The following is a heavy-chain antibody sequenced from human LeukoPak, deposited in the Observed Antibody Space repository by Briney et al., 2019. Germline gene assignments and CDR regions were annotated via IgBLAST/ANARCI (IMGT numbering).Heavy chain of an antibody. CDR3: ARGPLRYYFDY. Sequence: SETLSLTCAVSGYSISSGYYWGWIRQPPEKGLEWIGSIYHSGSTYYNPSLKSRVTISVDTSKNQFSLKLSSVAAADTAVYYCARGPLRYYFDYWGQGTLVTVSS. J-gene: IGHJ4*02. V-gene: IGHV4-38-2*01. CDR1: GYSISSGYY. CDR2: IYHSGST.